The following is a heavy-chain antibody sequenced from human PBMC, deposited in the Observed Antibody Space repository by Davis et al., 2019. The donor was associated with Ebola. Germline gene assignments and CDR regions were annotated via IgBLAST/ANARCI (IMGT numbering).Heavy chain of an antibody. Sequence: GESLKISCAASGFTFSSYAMSWVRQAPGKGLEWVSAISGSGGSTYYADSVKGRFTISRDNSKNTLYLQMGSLRAEEMAVYYCARDQMKWELLGYIYYWGQGTLVTVSS. D-gene: IGHD1-26*01. CDR1: GFTFSSYA. J-gene: IGHJ4*02. CDR2: ISGSGGST. V-gene: IGHV3-23*01. CDR3: ARDQMKWELLGYIYY.